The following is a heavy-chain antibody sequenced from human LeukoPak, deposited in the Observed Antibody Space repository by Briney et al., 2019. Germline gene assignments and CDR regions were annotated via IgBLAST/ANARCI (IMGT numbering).Heavy chain of an antibody. D-gene: IGHD5-12*01. V-gene: IGHV3-53*01. CDR1: AFTVSNNY. CDR3: ARDSDSGYGPFAS. Sequence: GGSLRLSCAASAFTVSNNYMSWVRQAPGKGLEWVSVIHSGGTTNYAAPVQGRFTISRDNSKTTVYLRMNSLRPEGTAVYYCARDSDSGYGPFASWGQGALVTVSS. J-gene: IGHJ4*02. CDR2: IHSGGTT.